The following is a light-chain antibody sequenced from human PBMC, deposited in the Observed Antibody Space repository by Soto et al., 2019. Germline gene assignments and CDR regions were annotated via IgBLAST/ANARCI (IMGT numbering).Light chain of an antibody. CDR3: QQANSFPLT. CDR2: SAS. J-gene: IGKJ3*01. Sequence: DIQMTQLPSSRSASVGDRVTITCRASQGISRWLAWYHQKPGKAPNLLIYSASTLHSGVPSRFSGSGSGTDFTLTISSLQPEDFGTYYCQQANSFPLTFGPGTKVDMK. CDR1: QGISRW. V-gene: IGKV1-12*01.